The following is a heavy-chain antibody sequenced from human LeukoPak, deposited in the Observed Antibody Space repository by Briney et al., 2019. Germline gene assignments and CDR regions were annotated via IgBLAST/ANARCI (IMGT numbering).Heavy chain of an antibody. CDR1: GGSISSSSVY. J-gene: IGHJ4*02. CDR3: VRRTSGSYSDY. V-gene: IGHV4-39*01. D-gene: IGHD1-26*01. Sequence: SQTLSLTCTVSGGSISSSSVYWGWIRQPPGKGLEWIATISYSGSTTSYNPSFKSRVTISVDTSKNQFSLKLNSVTAADTAVYYCVRRTSGSYSDYWGQGTLVTVSS. CDR2: ISYSGSTT.